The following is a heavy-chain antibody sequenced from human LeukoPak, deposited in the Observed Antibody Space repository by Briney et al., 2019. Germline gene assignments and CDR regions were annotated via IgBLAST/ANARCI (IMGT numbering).Heavy chain of an antibody. Sequence: PSETLSLTCTVSGGSISSYYWSWIRQPPGKGLEWIGYIYYSGSTNYNPSLKSRVTISVDTSKNQFSLKLSSVTAADTAVYYCARGWLWFGNWFDPWGQGTLVTVSS. CDR2: IYYSGST. CDR3: ARGWLWFGNWFDP. D-gene: IGHD3-10*01. J-gene: IGHJ5*02. CDR1: GGSISSYY. V-gene: IGHV4-59*12.